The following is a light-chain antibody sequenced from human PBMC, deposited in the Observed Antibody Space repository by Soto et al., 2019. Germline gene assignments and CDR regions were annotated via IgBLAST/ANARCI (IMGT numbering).Light chain of an antibody. CDR3: SSYTSSITYV. CDR1: SSDVGGYNY. Sequence: QSVLTQPASVSGSPGQSSTISCTGTSSDVGGYNYVSWYQQHPGNAPKLMIYEVSNRPSGVSNRFSGSKSGNTASLTISGLQAEDEADYYCSSYTSSITYVFGTGTKVTVL. J-gene: IGLJ1*01. CDR2: EVS. V-gene: IGLV2-14*01.